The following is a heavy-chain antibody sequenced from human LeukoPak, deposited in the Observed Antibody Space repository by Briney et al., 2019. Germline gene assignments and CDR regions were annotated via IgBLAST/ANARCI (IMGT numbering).Heavy chain of an antibody. CDR3: ARDMGLLSLDAFDI. V-gene: IGHV3-23*01. J-gene: IGHJ3*02. Sequence: QTGGSLRLSCAASGFTFSSYAMSWVRQAPGKGLEWVSAISGSGGSTYYADSVKGRFTISRDNSKNTLYLQMNSLRAEDTAVHYCARDMGLLSLDAFDIWGQGTMVTVSS. D-gene: IGHD4/OR15-4a*01. CDR1: GFTFSSYA. CDR2: ISGSGGST.